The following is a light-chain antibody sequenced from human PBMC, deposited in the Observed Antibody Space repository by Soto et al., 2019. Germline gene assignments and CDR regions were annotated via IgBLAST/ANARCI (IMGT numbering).Light chain of an antibody. Sequence: TQSPSTLSASVGDRVTITCRASQTISNWLAWYQQKPGKAPKVLIFDASTLDGGVPSRFSGRRSGTDFTLTISRLQPSDFATYYCQQYNTYPLTFGGGTKVDIK. CDR1: QTISNW. V-gene: IGKV1-5*01. J-gene: IGKJ4*01. CDR2: DAS. CDR3: QQYNTYPLT.